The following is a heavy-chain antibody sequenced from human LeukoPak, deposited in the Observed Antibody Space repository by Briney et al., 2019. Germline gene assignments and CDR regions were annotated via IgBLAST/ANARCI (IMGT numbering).Heavy chain of an antibody. Sequence: PSETLSLTCNVSGGSISSSSYYWSWIRQPPGKGLEWIGEINHSGSTNYNPSLKSRVTISVDTSKNQFSLKLSSVTAADTAVYYCARGGRYSYGYDFDYWGQGTLVTVSS. CDR1: GGSISSSSYY. CDR3: ARGGRYSYGYDFDY. V-gene: IGHV4-39*07. CDR2: INHSGST. J-gene: IGHJ4*02. D-gene: IGHD5-18*01.